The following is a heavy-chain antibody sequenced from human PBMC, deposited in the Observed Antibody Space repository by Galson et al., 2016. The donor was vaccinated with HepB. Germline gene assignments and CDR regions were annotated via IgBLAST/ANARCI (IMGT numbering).Heavy chain of an antibody. J-gene: IGHJ3*01. V-gene: IGHV5-10-1*01. Sequence: QSGAEVKKPGTSLRVSCKASGYTFPNYWITWVRQMPGKGLEWMGKLDPTDSYTKYSPSFEGHVTFSADKSINTVYLHWSSLKASDTAMSYCAVNLLPAATGDASKAFGLWGQGAMCIVSS. CDR3: AVNLLPAATGDASKAFGL. CDR2: LDPTDSYT. CDR1: GYTFPNYW. D-gene: IGHD2-15*01.